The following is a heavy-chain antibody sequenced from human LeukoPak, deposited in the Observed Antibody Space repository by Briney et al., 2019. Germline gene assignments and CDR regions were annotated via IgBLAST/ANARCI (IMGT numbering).Heavy chain of an antibody. D-gene: IGHD1/OR15-1a*01. CDR2: ISAYNGNT. V-gene: IGHV1-18*01. CDR1: GYTFTSYG. CDR3: ARAGWEQATDRTDY. Sequence: ASVKVSCEASGYTFTSYGISWVRQAPGQGLKWMGWISAYNGNTNYAQKPQGRVTMTTDTSTSTAYMELRSLRSDDTAVYYCARAGWEQATDRTDYWGQGTLVTVSS. J-gene: IGHJ4*02.